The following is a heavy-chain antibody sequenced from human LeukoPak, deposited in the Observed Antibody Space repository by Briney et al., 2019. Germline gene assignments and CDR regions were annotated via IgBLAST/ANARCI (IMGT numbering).Heavy chain of an antibody. CDR1: GYSFTSYW. V-gene: IGHV5-51*01. J-gene: IGHJ4*02. D-gene: IGHD2-8*01. CDR2: IYPGDADT. CDR3: AGHRGGNGWVLDY. Sequence: GESLKISCKGSGYSFTSYWMGWVRQMPGKGLEWMGAIYPGDADTRYSPSFQGQVTISADKSIRTAYVQWNSLKASDTAMYYCAGHRGGNGWVLDYWGQGTLVTVSS.